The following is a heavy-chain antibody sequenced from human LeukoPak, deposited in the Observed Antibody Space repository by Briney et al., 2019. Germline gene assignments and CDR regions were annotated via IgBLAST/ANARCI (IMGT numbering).Heavy chain of an antibody. CDR3: VRGGQGDGHSADEAFDI. CDR2: IYYSGST. D-gene: IGHD5-18*01. Sequence: SKTLSLTCTVSGGSISSSSYYWGWIRQPPGKGLEWIGSIYYSGSTYYNPSLKSRVTISVDTSKNQFSLQLNSVTPEDTAVYYCVRGGQGDGHSADEAFDIWGQGTMVTVSA. CDR1: GGSISSSSYY. V-gene: IGHV4-39*01. J-gene: IGHJ3*02.